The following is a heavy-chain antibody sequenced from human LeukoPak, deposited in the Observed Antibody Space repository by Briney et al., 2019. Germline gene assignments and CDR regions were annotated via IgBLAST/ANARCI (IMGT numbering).Heavy chain of an antibody. CDR2: ISYDGSNK. J-gene: IGHJ4*02. Sequence: GGSLRLSCAASGFTFSSYGMHWVRQAPGKGLEWVAVISYDGSNKYYADSVKGRFTISRDNSKNTLYLQMNSLRAEDTAVYYCAKDPITMVRGVPPPPDYWGQGTLVTVSS. V-gene: IGHV3-30*18. CDR1: GFTFSSYG. CDR3: AKDPITMVRGVPPPPDY. D-gene: IGHD3-10*01.